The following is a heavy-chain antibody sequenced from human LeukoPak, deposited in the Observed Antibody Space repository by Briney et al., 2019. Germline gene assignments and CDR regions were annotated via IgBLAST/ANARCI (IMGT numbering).Heavy chain of an antibody. J-gene: IGHJ6*04. D-gene: IGHD3-10*02. CDR1: GFTFSSYS. Sequence: NPGGSLRLSCAASGFTFSSYSMNWVRQAPGKGLEWVSSISSSGYYIYYADSVKGRFTISRDNAKNSLYLQMNSLRAEDTAVYYCAELGITMIGGVWGKGTTVTISS. CDR2: ISSSGYYI. CDR3: AELGITMIGGV. V-gene: IGHV3-21*01.